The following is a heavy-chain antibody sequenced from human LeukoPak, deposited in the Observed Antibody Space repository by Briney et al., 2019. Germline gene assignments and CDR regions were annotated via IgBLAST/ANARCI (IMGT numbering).Heavy chain of an antibody. CDR1: GYTFTIYG. V-gene: IGHV1-18*01. CDR3: ARVVGLNEWEPHY. Sequence: ASVTVSFKASGYTFTIYGISWVRQAPGQGLEWMGWSSAYDGNTNYAQTFQGRVTMTTDISTSTAYMELRNLRSDDTAVYYCARVVGLNEWEPHYWGQGTLVTVSS. J-gene: IGHJ4*02. D-gene: IGHD1-14*01. CDR2: SSAYDGNT.